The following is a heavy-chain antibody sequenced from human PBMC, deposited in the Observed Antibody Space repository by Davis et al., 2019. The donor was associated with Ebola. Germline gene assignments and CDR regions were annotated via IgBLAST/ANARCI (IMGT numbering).Heavy chain of an antibody. V-gene: IGHV1-18*01. CDR1: GYTFTSYG. CDR3: ARDSVTYNWNEDMGWFDP. Sequence: ASVKVSCKASGYTFTSYGISWVRQAPGQRLEWMVWINAGNGNTKYSQKLQGRVTMTTDTSTSTAYMELRSLRSDDTAVYYCARDSVTYNWNEDMGWFDPWGQGTLVTVSS. D-gene: IGHD1-1*01. CDR2: INAGNGNT. J-gene: IGHJ5*02.